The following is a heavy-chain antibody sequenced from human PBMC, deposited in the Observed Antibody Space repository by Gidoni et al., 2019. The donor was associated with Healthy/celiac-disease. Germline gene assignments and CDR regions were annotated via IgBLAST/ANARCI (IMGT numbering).Heavy chain of an antibody. CDR1: GFTFSSYG. CDR2: IWYDGSNK. D-gene: IGHD6-13*01. J-gene: IGHJ4*02. Sequence: QVQLVESGGGVVQPGRSLRLSCAASGFTFSSYGMHWVRQAPGKGLEWVAVIWYDGSNKYYADSVKGRFTISRDNSKNTLYLQMNSLRAEDTAVYYCAREQKLGHFDYWGQGTLVTVSS. V-gene: IGHV3-33*01. CDR3: AREQKLGHFDY.